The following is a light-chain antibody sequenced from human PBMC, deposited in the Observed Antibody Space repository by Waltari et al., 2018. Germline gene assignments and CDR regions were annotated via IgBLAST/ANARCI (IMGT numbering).Light chain of an antibody. CDR2: AAS. Sequence: DIHMTQSPSSLSASVGDKVTITCRASQVISNALAWYQQKPGKAPKLLISAASNLQSGVPSRFSGSGSGADFTLTISSLQPEDFAVYFCQQHNNYTRTFGQGTKVEIK. J-gene: IGKJ1*01. CDR3: QQHNNYTRT. V-gene: IGKV1-17*01. CDR1: QVISNA.